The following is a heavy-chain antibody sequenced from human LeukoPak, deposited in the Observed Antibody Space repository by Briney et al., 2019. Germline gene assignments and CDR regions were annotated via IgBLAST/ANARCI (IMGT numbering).Heavy chain of an antibody. CDR2: ISAYNGNT. CDR1: GYTLTSYG. Sequence: ASVKVSCKGSGYTLTSYGMCWVRQAPGQRLEWMGWISAYNGNTNYAQKLQGRVTMTTDTSTSTAYMELRSLRSDDTAVYYCARHLVYCSGGSCYSDPWGQGTLVTVSS. V-gene: IGHV1-18*01. CDR3: ARHLVYCSGGSCYSDP. J-gene: IGHJ5*02. D-gene: IGHD2-15*01.